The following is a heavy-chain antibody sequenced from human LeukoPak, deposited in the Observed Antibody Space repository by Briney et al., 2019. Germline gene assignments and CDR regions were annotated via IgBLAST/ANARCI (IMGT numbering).Heavy chain of an antibody. J-gene: IGHJ6*02. V-gene: IGHV3-74*01. CDR1: GFTFSRYW. CDR2: ISTDGSST. D-gene: IGHD2/OR15-2a*01. CDR3: ASYLTSIPSGMDV. Sequence: GGSLRLSCAASGFTFSRYWMHWLRHAPGKGLVWVSRISTDGSSTSYADSVKGQFTISRENGKNTLYLQMNSLRAEDTAVYYCASYLTSIPSGMDVWGQGTTVTVSS.